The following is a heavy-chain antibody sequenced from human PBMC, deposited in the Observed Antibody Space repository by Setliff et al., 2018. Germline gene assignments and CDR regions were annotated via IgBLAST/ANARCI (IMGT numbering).Heavy chain of an antibody. V-gene: IGHV4-30-2*01. D-gene: IGHD2-2*01. CDR2: IYHSGST. Sequence: SETLSLTCAVSGGSISSGGYSWSWIRQPPGKGLEWIGYIYHSGSTYYNPSLKSRVTISVDRSKNQLSLKLSSVTAADTAVYYCASSYCSSTSCHYYFDYWGQGTLVTVSS. J-gene: IGHJ4*02. CDR3: ASSYCSSTSCHYYFDY. CDR1: GGSISSGGYS.